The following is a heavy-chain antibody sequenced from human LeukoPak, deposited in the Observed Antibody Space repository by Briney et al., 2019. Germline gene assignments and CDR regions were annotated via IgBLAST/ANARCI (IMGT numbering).Heavy chain of an antibody. CDR2: INTETGNP. V-gene: IGHV7-4-1*02. J-gene: IGHJ6*02. CDR1: GYIFVNYG. D-gene: IGHD3-10*01. Sequence: ASVKICCKASGYIFVNYGVNCMRQAPGQWLEWIGWINTETGNPTYAQGFTGRFVFSLDTSVSAAYLQISSLQAEDTAVYYCARKVRGVYGMDVWGQGTTVTVSS. CDR3: ARKVRGVYGMDV.